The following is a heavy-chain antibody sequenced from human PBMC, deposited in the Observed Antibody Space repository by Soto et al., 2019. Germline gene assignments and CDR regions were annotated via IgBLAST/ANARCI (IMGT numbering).Heavy chain of an antibody. J-gene: IGHJ4*02. CDR2: INHSGSA. Sequence: PSETLSLTCAVYGGSFSGYYWSWIRQPPGKGLEWIGEINHSGSANYNPSLKSRVTISVDTSKNRFSLKLSSVTAADTAVYYCARLGPGYCSGGSCYSSDYWGQGTLVTVSS. CDR1: GGSFSGYY. D-gene: IGHD2-15*01. V-gene: IGHV4-34*01. CDR3: ARLGPGYCSGGSCYSSDY.